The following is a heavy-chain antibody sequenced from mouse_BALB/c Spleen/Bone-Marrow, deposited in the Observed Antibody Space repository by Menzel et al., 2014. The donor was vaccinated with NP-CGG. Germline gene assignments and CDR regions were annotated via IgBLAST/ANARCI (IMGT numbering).Heavy chain of an antibody. D-gene: IGHD1-1*01. CDR2: IDPANGNT. J-gene: IGHJ3*01. CDR3: ARRGDIYYGSSAWFVY. Sequence: EVQLQQSGAELVKPGASVKLSCTASGFNIKDTYLHWVKQRPEQGLEWIGRIDPANGNTEYDPKFQGKATITADTSSNTAYLQLSSLTSEDTAVYYCARRGDIYYGSSAWFVYWGQGTLVTVSA. V-gene: IGHV14-3*02. CDR1: GFNIKDTY.